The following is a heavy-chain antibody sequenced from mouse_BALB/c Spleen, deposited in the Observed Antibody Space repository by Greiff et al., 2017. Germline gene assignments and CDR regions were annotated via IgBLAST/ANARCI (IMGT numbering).Heavy chain of an antibody. J-gene: IGHJ2*01. V-gene: IGHV5-6-5*01. CDR2: ISSGGST. Sequence: DVMLVESGGGLVKPGGSLKLSCAASGFTFSSYAMSWVRQTPEKRLEWVASISSGGSTYYPDSVKGRFTISRDNARNILYLQMSSLRSEDTAMYYCARGRTTAPGYFDYWGQGTTLTVSS. D-gene: IGHD1-2*01. CDR1: GFTFSSYA. CDR3: ARGRTTAPGYFDY.